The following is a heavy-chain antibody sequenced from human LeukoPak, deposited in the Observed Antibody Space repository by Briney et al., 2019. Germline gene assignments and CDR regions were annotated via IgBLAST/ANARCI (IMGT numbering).Heavy chain of an antibody. Sequence: GASVKLSCKASGYTFTSYDINWVRQATGRGLEWMGWMNPNSGNTGYAQKFQGRVTMTRNTSISTAYMELSSLRSEDTAVYYCARGVRGSGSYRPRLYYFDYWGQGTLVTVSS. CDR2: MNPNSGNT. CDR3: ARGVRGSGSYRPRLYYFDY. CDR1: GYTFTSYD. D-gene: IGHD3-10*01. V-gene: IGHV1-8*01. J-gene: IGHJ4*02.